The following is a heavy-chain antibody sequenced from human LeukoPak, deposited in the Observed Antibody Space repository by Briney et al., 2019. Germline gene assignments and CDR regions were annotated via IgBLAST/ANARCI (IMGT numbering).Heavy chain of an antibody. J-gene: IGHJ4*02. V-gene: IGHV3-64D*06. D-gene: IGHD6-19*01. CDR3: VKDGYSSGHY. Sequence: GGSLRLSCVASGFTFSSYAMHWVRQAPGKGLEYVSAISSNGGSTYYADSVKGRFTISRDNSKNTLYPQMSSLRAEDTAVYYCVKDGYSSGHYWGQGTLVTVSS. CDR2: ISSNGGST. CDR1: GFTFSSYA.